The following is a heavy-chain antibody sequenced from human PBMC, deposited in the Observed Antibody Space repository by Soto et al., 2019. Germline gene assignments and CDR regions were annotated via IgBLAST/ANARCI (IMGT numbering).Heavy chain of an antibody. D-gene: IGHD3-3*01. CDR3: ASRGVVTPPPHPNYYGMDV. V-gene: IGHV1-69*01. Sequence: QVQLVQSGAEVKKPGSSVKVSCQASGGTFSSYAISWVRQAPGQGLEWMGGIIPIFGTANYAQKFQGRVTITADESTSTAYMELSSLRAEDTAVYYCASRGVVTPPPHPNYYGMDVWGQGTTVTVSS. J-gene: IGHJ6*02. CDR1: GGTFSSYA. CDR2: IIPIFGTA.